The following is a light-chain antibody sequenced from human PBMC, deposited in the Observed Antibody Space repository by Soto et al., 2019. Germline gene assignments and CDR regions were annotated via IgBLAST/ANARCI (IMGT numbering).Light chain of an antibody. J-gene: IGKJ2*01. V-gene: IGKV1-5*01. CDR1: QSVSIW. Sequence: DIQMTQSPSTLYASVGDRVAITCRASQSVSIWLAWYQQKPGKAPRLLIYDAASLKTGVPSRFSGSGSGTNFTLTISSLQPDDFATYYCQYDSSFGQGTK. CDR3: QYDSS. CDR2: DAA.